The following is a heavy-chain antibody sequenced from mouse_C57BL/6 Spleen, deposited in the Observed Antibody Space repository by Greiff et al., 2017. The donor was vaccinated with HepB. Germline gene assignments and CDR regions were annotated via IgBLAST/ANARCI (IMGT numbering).Heavy chain of an antibody. CDR1: GFNIKNTY. D-gene: IGHD1-1*01. CDR3: ARGGYYGSSDWYFDV. J-gene: IGHJ1*03. V-gene: IGHV14-3*01. Sequence: EVQLQQSVAELVRPGASVKLSCTASGFNIKNTYMHWVKQRPEQGLEWIGRIDPANGNTKYAPKFQGKATITADTSSTTAYLQLSSLTSEDTAIYYCARGGYYGSSDWYFDVWGTGTTVSVSS. CDR2: IDPANGNT.